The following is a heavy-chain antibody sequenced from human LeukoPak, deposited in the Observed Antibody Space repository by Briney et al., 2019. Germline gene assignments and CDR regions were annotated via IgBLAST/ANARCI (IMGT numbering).Heavy chain of an antibody. CDR1: GYTFTDYA. CDR3: ATDLKKGDSGCFDY. Sequence: ASVKVSCKPSGYTFTDYAINWVRQAPGQGLEYMGWVNTNTGNPTYAQGFTGRFVFSLDTSVSTAYLQISSLKAEDTAVYYCATDLKKGDSGCFDYWGQGTLATVSS. J-gene: IGHJ4*02. CDR2: VNTNTGNP. D-gene: IGHD6-19*01. V-gene: IGHV7-4-1*02.